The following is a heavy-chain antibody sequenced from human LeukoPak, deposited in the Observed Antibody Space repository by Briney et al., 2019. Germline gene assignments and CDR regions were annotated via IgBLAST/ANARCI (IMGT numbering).Heavy chain of an antibody. CDR1: GYTFTSYG. D-gene: IGHD4-17*01. Sequence: ASVKVPCKASGYTFTSYGISWVRQAPGQGLEWMGWISAYNGNTNYAQKLQGRVTMTTDTSTSTAYMELRSLRSDDTAVYYCARGDYGDPRSAFDIWGQGTMVTVSS. CDR3: ARGDYGDPRSAFDI. J-gene: IGHJ3*02. V-gene: IGHV1-18*01. CDR2: ISAYNGNT.